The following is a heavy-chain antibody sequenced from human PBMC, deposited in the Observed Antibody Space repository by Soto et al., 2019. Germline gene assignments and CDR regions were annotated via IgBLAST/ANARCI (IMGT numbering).Heavy chain of an antibody. D-gene: IGHD2-15*01. J-gene: IGHJ4*02. Sequence: QVQLQESGPGLVKTSETLSLTCTVSGGSVSSGSDYWSWIRQPPGKGLEWIGFIYYIGSTNYNPSLKSRGTISLDTSKNQFSLKLSSVSAADTAVYYCARGARSCGNAEIDYWGQGTLVTVSS. CDR1: GGSVSSGSDY. V-gene: IGHV4-61*01. CDR3: ARGARSCGNAEIDY. CDR2: IYYIGST.